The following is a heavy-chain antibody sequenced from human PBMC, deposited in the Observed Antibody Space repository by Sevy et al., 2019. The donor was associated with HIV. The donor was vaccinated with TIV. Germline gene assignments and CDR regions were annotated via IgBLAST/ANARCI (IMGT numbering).Heavy chain of an antibody. J-gene: IGHJ4*02. CDR2: IIPIFGTA. D-gene: IGHD3-10*01. Sequence: ASVKVSCKASGGTFSSYAISWVRQAPGQGLEWMGGIIPIFGTANYAQKFQGRVTITADESASTAYMELSSLRSEDTAVYYCARDRGGNPDYWGQGTLVTVSS. V-gene: IGHV1-69*13. CDR3: ARDRGGNPDY. CDR1: GGTFSSYA.